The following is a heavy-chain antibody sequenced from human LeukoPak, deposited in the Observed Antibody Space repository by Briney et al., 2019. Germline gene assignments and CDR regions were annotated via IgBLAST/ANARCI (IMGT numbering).Heavy chain of an antibody. Sequence: GRSLRLSCAASGFTFSDYGMHWVRQAPGKGLEWVAAISYDGSNEYFGDSLKGRSTISRDNSKNTLYLQMNRLRVEDTAVYYCVRREYYSSSGMDVWGQGTTVTVSS. CDR3: VRREYYSSSGMDV. CDR2: ISYDGSNE. D-gene: IGHD1-26*01. J-gene: IGHJ6*02. V-gene: IGHV3-30*03. CDR1: GFTFSDYG.